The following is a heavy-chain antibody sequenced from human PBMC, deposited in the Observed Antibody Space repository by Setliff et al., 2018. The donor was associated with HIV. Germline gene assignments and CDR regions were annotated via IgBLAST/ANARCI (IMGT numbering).Heavy chain of an antibody. CDR3: ARGRYRAAFDI. Sequence: LSLTCAVYGGSFSGYYWSWIRQPPGKGLEWIGEINHSGSTNYNPSLKSRVTISVDTSKNQFSLKLSSVTAADTAVYYCARGRYRAAFDIWGQGTMVTVSS. V-gene: IGHV4-34*01. CDR2: INHSGST. J-gene: IGHJ3*02. D-gene: IGHD2-2*02. CDR1: GGSFSGYY.